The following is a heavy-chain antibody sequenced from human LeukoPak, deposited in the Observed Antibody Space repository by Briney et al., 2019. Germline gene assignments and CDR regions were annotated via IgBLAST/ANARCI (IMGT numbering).Heavy chain of an antibody. CDR3: ARSHGLF. CDR2: ISDTGST. CDR1: GGSFSSYL. J-gene: IGHJ4*02. V-gene: IGHV4-59*01. Sequence: SETLSLTCSVSGGSFSSYLWSWLRQPPGKGLEWIGYISDTGSTNYNPSLKSRVTISLDTSQNQFSLKVTSVTAADTAVYYCARSHGLFWGQGTLVTVSS.